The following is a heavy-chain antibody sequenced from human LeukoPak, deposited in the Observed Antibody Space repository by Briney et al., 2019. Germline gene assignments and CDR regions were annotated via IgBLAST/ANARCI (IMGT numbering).Heavy chain of an antibody. V-gene: IGHV3-48*01. CDR1: GFTFSSYS. J-gene: IGHJ4*02. CDR3: ARDQYYDFWSGYSGFDY. Sequence: GGSLRLSCAASGFTFSSYSMNWVRQAPGKGLEWVSCISSSSSTIYYADSVKGRFTISRDNAKNSLYLQMNSLRAEDTAVYYCARDQYYDFWSGYSGFDYWGQGTLVTVSS. CDR2: ISSSSSTI. D-gene: IGHD3-3*01.